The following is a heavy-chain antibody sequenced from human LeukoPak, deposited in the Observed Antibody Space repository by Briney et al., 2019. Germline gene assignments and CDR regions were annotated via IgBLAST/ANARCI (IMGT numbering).Heavy chain of an antibody. V-gene: IGHV3-11*01. D-gene: IGHD4/OR15-4a*01. Sequence: GGSLRLSCSASGFSFSDFYMSWFRLSPEKGLEWLAYITSSGTTTEYADSVKGRFTISRVNAKNSLYLQMDSLRPEDTASYYCARYPDYGDPCWGQGTAVTVSS. CDR2: ITSSGTTT. CDR1: GFSFSDFY. CDR3: ARYPDYGDPC. J-gene: IGHJ4*02.